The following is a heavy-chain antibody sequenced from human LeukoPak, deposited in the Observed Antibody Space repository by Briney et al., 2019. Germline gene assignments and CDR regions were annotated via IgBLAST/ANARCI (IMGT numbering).Heavy chain of an antibody. J-gene: IGHJ4*02. CDR3: ARAGEFGVIDY. Sequence: SETLSLTCAVYGGSFSGYYWSWIRQPPGKGLEWIGEINHSGSTNYNPSLKSRVTISVDTSKNQFSLKLSSVTAADTAVYYCARAGEFGVIDYWGQGTLVTVSS. CDR1: GGSFSGYY. CDR2: INHSGST. V-gene: IGHV4-34*01. D-gene: IGHD3-10*01.